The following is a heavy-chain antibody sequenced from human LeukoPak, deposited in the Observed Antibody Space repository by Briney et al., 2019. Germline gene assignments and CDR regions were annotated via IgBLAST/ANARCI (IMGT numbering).Heavy chain of an antibody. Sequence: SETLSLTCAVYGGSFSGYYWSWIRQPPGKGLEWIGEINHSESTNYNPSLKSRVTISVDTSKNQFSLKLSSVTAADTAVYYCARVRGTVTTPYYYYYYGMDVWGQGTTVTVSS. V-gene: IGHV4-34*01. CDR3: ARVRGTVTTPYYYYYYGMDV. J-gene: IGHJ6*02. D-gene: IGHD4-11*01. CDR2: INHSEST. CDR1: GGSFSGYY.